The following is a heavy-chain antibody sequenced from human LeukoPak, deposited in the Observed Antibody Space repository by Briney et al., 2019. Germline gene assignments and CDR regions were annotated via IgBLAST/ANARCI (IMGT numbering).Heavy chain of an antibody. CDR2: IWYDGSNK. J-gene: IGHJ6*03. CDR3: AKDPRGSYSRDYYYYMDV. D-gene: IGHD1-26*01. V-gene: IGHV3-33*06. CDR1: GFTFSSYG. Sequence: GGSLRLSCAASGFTFSSYGMHWVRQAPGKGLEWVAVIWYDGSNKYYADSVKGRFTISRDNSKNTLYLQMNSLRAEDAAVYYCAKDPRGSYSRDYYYYMDVWGKGTTVTVSS.